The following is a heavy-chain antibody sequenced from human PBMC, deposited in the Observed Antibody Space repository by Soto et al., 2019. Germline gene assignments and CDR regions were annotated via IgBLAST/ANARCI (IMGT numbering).Heavy chain of an antibody. V-gene: IGHV4-30-2*01. CDR2: INHSGST. CDR1: GGSISSGGYS. J-gene: IGHJ4*02. Sequence: SETLSLTCAVSGGSISSGGYSWSWIRQPPGKGLEWIGYINHSGSTNYNPSLKSRVTISVDTSKNQFSLKLSSVTAADTAVYYCARGRRPLDYWGQGTLVTVSS. CDR3: ARGRRPLDY.